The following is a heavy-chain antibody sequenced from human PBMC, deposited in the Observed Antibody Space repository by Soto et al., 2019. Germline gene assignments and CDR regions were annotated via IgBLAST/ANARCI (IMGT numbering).Heavy chain of an antibody. D-gene: IGHD3-16*01. CDR3: ARTFAGFGAYWSFDL. CDR2: IFYSGRT. Sequence: SETLSLTCTVSSDSIYSSSVYWGWIRQPPGKGLEWIASIFYSGRTHYNPSLKTRVTISVDTSERQFSLRLSSVTAADTAVYYCARTFAGFGAYWSFDLWGRGTLVTVSS. J-gene: IGHJ2*01. CDR1: SDSIYSSSVY. V-gene: IGHV4-39*07.